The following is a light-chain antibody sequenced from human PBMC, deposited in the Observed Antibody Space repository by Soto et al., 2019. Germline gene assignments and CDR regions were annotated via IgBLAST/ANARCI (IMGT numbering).Light chain of an antibody. CDR1: QSVSSY. Sequence: EIVLTPSPATLSLSPWEIATLSCRASQSVSSYLAWYQQKPGQAPRLLIYDASTRATGIPARFSGSGSGTDFTLTISSLEPEDFAVYYCQQRSNWPRITCGQGTRLEIK. V-gene: IGKV3-11*01. CDR3: QQRSNWPRIT. CDR2: DAS. J-gene: IGKJ5*01.